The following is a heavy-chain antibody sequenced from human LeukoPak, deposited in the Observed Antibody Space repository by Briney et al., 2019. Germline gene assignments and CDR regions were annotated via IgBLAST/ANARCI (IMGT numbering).Heavy chain of an antibody. V-gene: IGHV1-69*13. CDR2: IIPIFGTA. D-gene: IGHD4-17*01. Sequence: AASVKVSCKASGGTFSSYAISWVRQAPGQGLEWMGGIIPIFGTANYAQKFQGRVTITADESTSTAYMELSSLRSEDTAVYYCASDYGDYVFDYWGQGTLVTVSS. J-gene: IGHJ4*02. CDR3: ASDYGDYVFDY. CDR1: GGTFSSYA.